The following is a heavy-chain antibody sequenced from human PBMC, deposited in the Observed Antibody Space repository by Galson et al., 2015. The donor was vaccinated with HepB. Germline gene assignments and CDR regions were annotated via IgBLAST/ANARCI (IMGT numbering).Heavy chain of an antibody. J-gene: IGHJ6*02. CDR1: GGTFSSYA. Sequence: SVKVSCKASGGTFSSYAISWVRQAPGQGLEWMGRIIPILGIANYAQKFQGRVTITADKSTSTAYMELSSLRSEDTAVYYCARNMATIDYYYGMDVWGQGTTVTVSS. V-gene: IGHV1-69*04. D-gene: IGHD5-24*01. CDR2: IIPILGIA. CDR3: ARNMATIDYYYGMDV.